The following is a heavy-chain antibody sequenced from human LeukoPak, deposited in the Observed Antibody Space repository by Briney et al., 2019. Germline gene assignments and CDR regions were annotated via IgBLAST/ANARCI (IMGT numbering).Heavy chain of an antibody. J-gene: IGHJ6*02. D-gene: IGHD6-25*01. CDR3: ARDARFSGTPPFGMDV. CDR2: IYYNGNT. CDR1: GGSISNGGYY. Sequence: PSQTLSLTCSVSGGSISNGGYYWSWIRQHPGKGLEGIGYIYYNGNTYYNPSLKSRVTISVDTSKNQFSLKVSSVTAADTAVYYCARDARFSGTPPFGMDVWGQGTTVTVSS. V-gene: IGHV4-31*03.